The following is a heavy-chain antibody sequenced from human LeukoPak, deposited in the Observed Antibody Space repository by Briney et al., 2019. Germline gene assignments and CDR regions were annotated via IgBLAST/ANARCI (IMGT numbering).Heavy chain of an antibody. J-gene: IGHJ4*02. Sequence: GGSLRLSCAASGFTFSSYWMSWVRQAPGKGLEWVANIKQDGSEKYYVDSVKGRFTISRDNAKNSLYLQMNSLRAEDTAVYYCARAHNYYDSSGYYYNYWGQGTLVTVPS. CDR3: ARAHNYYDSSGYYYNY. V-gene: IGHV3-7*01. CDR2: IKQDGSEK. D-gene: IGHD3-22*01. CDR1: GFTFSSYW.